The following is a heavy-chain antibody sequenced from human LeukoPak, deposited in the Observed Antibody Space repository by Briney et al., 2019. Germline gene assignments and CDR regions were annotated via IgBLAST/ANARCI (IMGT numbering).Heavy chain of an antibody. CDR2: SYHRGST. CDR1: GGSISSYY. V-gene: IGHV4-59*01. Sequence: SETLSLTCTVSGGSISSYYWSWIRQPPGKGLEWIGWSYHRGSTSYNPSLKSRVAISVNTSKNQFSMKLSSVTAADTAVYYCARDRELGYWGQGTLVTVSS. CDR3: ARDRELGY. J-gene: IGHJ4*02. D-gene: IGHD1-1*01.